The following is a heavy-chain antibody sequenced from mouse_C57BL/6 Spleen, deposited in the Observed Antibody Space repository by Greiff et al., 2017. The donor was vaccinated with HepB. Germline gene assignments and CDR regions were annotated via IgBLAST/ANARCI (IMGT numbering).Heavy chain of an antibody. CDR2: IYPGGGYT. V-gene: IGHV1-63*01. Sequence: VQLMESGAELVRPGTSVKMSCKASGYTFTNYWIGWAKQRPGHGLEWIGDIYPGGGYTNYNEKFKGKATLTEDKSSSTAYMQFSSLTSEDSAIYYCASSEDGYGFAYWGQGTLVTVSA. J-gene: IGHJ3*01. CDR3: ASSEDGYGFAY. CDR1: GYTFTNYW. D-gene: IGHD1-1*01.